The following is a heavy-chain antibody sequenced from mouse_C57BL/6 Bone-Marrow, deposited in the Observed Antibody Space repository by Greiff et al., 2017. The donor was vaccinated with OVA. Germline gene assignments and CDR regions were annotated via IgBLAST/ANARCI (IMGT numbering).Heavy chain of an antibody. CDR3: ARSIYYYGSSPYFDY. D-gene: IGHD1-1*01. CDR2: IRNKANGYTT. CDR1: GFTFTDYY. J-gene: IGHJ2*01. Sequence: EVNLVESGGGLVQPGGSLSLSCAASGFTFTDYYMSWVRQPPGKALEWLGFIRNKANGYTTEYSASVKGRFTISRDNSQSILYLQMNALRAEDSATYYCARSIYYYGSSPYFDYWGQGTTLTVSS. V-gene: IGHV7-3*01.